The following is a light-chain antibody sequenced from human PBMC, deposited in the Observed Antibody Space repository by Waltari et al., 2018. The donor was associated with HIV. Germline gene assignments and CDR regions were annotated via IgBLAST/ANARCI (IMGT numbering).Light chain of an antibody. CDR2: EDN. CDR1: KLGNKY. V-gene: IGLV3-1*01. Sequence: SYEVTQPPSVSVSPGQTASITCSGHKLGNKYTAWYQQKPGQSPVLVIYEDNKRRSGTPERFSGSNSGDTATLTISGTQAMDEADYYCQAWDSSTVVFGGGTRPTVL. J-gene: IGLJ2*01. CDR3: QAWDSSTVV.